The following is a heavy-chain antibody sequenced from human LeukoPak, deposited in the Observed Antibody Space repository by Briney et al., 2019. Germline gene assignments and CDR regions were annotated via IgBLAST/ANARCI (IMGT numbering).Heavy chain of an antibody. J-gene: IGHJ4*02. D-gene: IGHD3-22*01. CDR3: ARALYDSSGYYFDY. Sequence: PSETLSLTCAVSGGSISSGGYSWSWIRQPPGKGLEWIGYIYYSGSTYYNPSLKSRVTISVDTSKNQFSLNMHSVTAADTAVYYCARALYDSSGYYFDYWGQGTLVTVSS. CDR1: GGSISSGGYS. CDR2: IYYSGST. V-gene: IGHV4-30-4*07.